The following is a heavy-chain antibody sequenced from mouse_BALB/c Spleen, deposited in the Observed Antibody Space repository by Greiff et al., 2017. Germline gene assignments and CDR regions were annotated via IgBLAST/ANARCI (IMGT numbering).Heavy chain of an antibody. Sequence: VKLQESGPGLVAPSQSLSITCTVSGFSLTSYGVHWVRQPPGKGLEWLGVIWAGGSTNYNSALMSRLSISKDNSKSQVFLKMNSLQTDDTAMYYCARDPYYYGSFAYWGQGTLVTVSA. CDR2: IWAGGST. CDR1: GFSLTSYG. D-gene: IGHD1-1*01. CDR3: ARDPYYYGSFAY. J-gene: IGHJ3*01. V-gene: IGHV2-9*02.